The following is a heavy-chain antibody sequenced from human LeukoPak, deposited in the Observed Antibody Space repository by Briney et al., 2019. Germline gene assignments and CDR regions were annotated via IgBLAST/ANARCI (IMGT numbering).Heavy chain of an antibody. CDR1: GFTFSSYS. D-gene: IGHD2-21*02. Sequence: GGSLRLSCAASGFTFSSYSMNWVRQAPGKGLEWVSYISSSSSTIYYADSVKGRFTISSDNAKNSLYLQMNSLRAEVTAVYYCAVGALAYCGCDCYSGNYWGQGTLVTLSS. J-gene: IGHJ4*02. CDR2: ISSSSSTI. V-gene: IGHV3-48*04. CDR3: AVGALAYCGCDCYSGNY.